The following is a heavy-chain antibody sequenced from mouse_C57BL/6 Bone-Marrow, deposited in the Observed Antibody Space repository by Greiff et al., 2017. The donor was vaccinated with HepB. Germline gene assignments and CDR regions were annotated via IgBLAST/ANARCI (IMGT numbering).Heavy chain of an antibody. CDR1: GYTFTSYW. V-gene: IGHV1-64*01. CDR3: ARYYGYAMDY. CDR2: IHPNSGST. Sequence: VQLKQPGAELVKPGASVKLSCKASGYTFTSYWMHWVKQRPGQGLEWIGMIHPNSGSTNYNEKFKSKATLTVDKSSSTAYMQLSSLTSEDSAVYYCARYYGYAMDYWGQGTSVTVSS. J-gene: IGHJ4*01. D-gene: IGHD1-1*02.